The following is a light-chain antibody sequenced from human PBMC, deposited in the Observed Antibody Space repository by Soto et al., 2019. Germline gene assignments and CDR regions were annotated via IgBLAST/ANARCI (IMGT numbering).Light chain of an antibody. CDR2: AAS. J-gene: IGKJ1*01. CDR1: QTVSNE. CDR3: LQYNNWLWT. Sequence: EIVMTQSPATLSVSPGERATLSCRTSQTVSNELAWYQQQPGQAPRLLIYAASTRATGIPARFSGSGSGTEFTLTISSMHSEDFAVYYCLQYNNWLWTFGQGTKVEI. V-gene: IGKV3-15*01.